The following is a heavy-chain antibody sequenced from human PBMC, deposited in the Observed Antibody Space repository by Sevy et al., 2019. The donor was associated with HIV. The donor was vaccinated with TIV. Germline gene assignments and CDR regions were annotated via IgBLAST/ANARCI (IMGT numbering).Heavy chain of an antibody. CDR2: FDPEDDET. CDR1: GKTLSQLS. CDR3: ATTKDYYESSGSPFDY. Sequence: ASVKVSCKVSGKTLSQLSMHWVRQAPGKGLEWLGTFDPEDDETCYAQKLQGRVTMTEDTSTDTAYMELRSLRSEDTALYYCATTKDYYESSGSPFDYWGQGTLVTVSS. J-gene: IGHJ4*02. V-gene: IGHV1-24*01. D-gene: IGHD3-22*01.